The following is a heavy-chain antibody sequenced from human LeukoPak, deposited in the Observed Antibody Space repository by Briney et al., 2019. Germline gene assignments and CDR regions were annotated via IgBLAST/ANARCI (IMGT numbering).Heavy chain of an antibody. D-gene: IGHD4-17*01. V-gene: IGHV4-4*07. CDR2: IYTSGST. CDR3: ARDQGATVTTLGYFDL. Sequence: SETLSLTCTVSGGSISSYYWSWIRQPAGKGLEWIGRIYTSGSTNYNPSLKSRVTISVDTSKNQFSLKLSSVTAADTAVYYCARDQGATVTTLGYFDLWGRGTLVTVSS. CDR1: GGSISSYY. J-gene: IGHJ2*01.